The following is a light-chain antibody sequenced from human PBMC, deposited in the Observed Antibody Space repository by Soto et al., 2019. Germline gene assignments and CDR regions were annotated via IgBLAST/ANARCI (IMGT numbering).Light chain of an antibody. Sequence: DIQMAQSPSTRSASVGDRDPITCRATRSINSGVAWYQQKPGKASKLLIYKASSIASGVPSRFSGSGSETEFTLTISRLQPDDFAVYYCQQYNSYPITFGPGTQVEIK. CDR2: KAS. CDR3: QQYNSYPIT. CDR1: RSINSG. J-gene: IGKJ3*01. V-gene: IGKV1-5*03.